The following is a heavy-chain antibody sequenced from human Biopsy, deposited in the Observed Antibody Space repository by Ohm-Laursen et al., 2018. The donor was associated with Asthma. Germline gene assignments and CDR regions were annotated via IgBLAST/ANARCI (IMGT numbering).Heavy chain of an antibody. Sequence: GASVNVSCTAPGGTFSNFAISWVRQAPGQGLEWLGGIMTVFGTTNYAQKVQGRVTITADESTSTAYMEVTSLRSEDTAIYYCARCQVGYSSGWSLLLKKIYYSGMDVWGQGTAVTVSS. CDR2: IMTVFGTT. V-gene: IGHV1-69*13. D-gene: IGHD6-19*01. J-gene: IGHJ6*02. CDR3: ARCQVGYSSGWSLLLKKIYYSGMDV. CDR1: GGTFSNFA.